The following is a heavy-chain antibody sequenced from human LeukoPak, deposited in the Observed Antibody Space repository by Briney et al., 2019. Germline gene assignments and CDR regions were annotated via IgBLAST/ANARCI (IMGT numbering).Heavy chain of an antibody. V-gene: IGHV3-21*01. CDR3: ARDDGYCSGGSCYSGHYFDY. D-gene: IGHD2-15*01. Sequence: GGSLRLSCAASGFTFSSYSMNWVRQAPGKGLEWVSSISSSSSYIYYADSVKGRFTISRDNANNSLYLQMNSLRAEDTAVYYCARDDGYCSGGSCYSGHYFDYWGQGTLVTVSS. CDR2: ISSSSSYI. J-gene: IGHJ4*02. CDR1: GFTFSSYS.